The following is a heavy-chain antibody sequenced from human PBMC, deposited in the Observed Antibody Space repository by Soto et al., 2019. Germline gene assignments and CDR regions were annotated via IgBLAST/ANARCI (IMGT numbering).Heavy chain of an antibody. D-gene: IGHD6-13*01. Sequence: PSETLAIACAVYGGSFSGYYWSWIRQPPGKGLEWIGEINHSGSTNYNPSLKSRVTISVDTSKNQFSLKLSSVTAADTAVYYCARGDPRIAAAGLVAYDYYGMDVCGQGTTVTVSS. CDR1: GGSFSGYY. CDR3: ARGDPRIAAAGLVAYDYYGMDV. J-gene: IGHJ6*02. V-gene: IGHV4-34*01. CDR2: INHSGST.